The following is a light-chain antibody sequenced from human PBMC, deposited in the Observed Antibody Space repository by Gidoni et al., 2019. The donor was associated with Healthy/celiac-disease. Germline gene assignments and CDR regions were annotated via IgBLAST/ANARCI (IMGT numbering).Light chain of an antibody. Sequence: QSVLTQPPSVSGAPGQRVTISCTGSSSNIGPGYDVHWYQQLPGTAPKLLIYGNSNRPSGVPDRFSGSKSGTSASLAITGLHAEDEADYYCQSYDSSLSWVFGGWTKLTVL. CDR2: GNS. CDR3: QSYDSSLSWV. J-gene: IGLJ3*02. V-gene: IGLV1-40*01. CDR1: SSNIGPGYD.